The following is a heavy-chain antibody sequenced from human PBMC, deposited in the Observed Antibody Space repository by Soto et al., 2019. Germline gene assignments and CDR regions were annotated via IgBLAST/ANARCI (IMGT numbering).Heavy chain of an antibody. Sequence: GGSLRLSCAASGFTVSINYMSWVRQAPGKGLEWVSVIYNNGITYYADSVRGRFTISRDNSKNTLYLQMNSRRAEDTAGYYCARERNSYGPFDYWGQGPLVTSPQ. CDR2: IYNNGIT. CDR3: ARERNSYGPFDY. CDR1: GFTVSINY. J-gene: IGHJ4*02. V-gene: IGHV3-53*01. D-gene: IGHD5-18*01.